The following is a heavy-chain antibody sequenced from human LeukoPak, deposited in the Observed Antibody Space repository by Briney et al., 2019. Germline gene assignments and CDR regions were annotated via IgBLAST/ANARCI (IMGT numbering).Heavy chain of an antibody. J-gene: IGHJ6*02. V-gene: IGHV3-74*01. Sequence: PGGSLRLSCAASGFTFSSYWMRWVRQAPGKGLVWVSRINSDGSSTSYADSVKGRFTISRDNAKNTLYLQMNSLRAEDTAVYYCARAGPVTPGGMDVWGQGTTVTVSS. CDR2: INSDGSST. CDR1: GFTFSSYW. CDR3: ARAGPVTPGGMDV. D-gene: IGHD4-17*01.